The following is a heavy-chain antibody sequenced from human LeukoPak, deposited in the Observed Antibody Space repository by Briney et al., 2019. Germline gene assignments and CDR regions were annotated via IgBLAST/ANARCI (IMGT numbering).Heavy chain of an antibody. CDR3: ARDFGMAQQYGDAFDI. CDR2: ISAYNGNT. Sequence: ASVKVSCKASGYTFTSYGISWVRQAPGQGLEWMGWISAYNGNTNYAQKLQGRVTMTTDTSTSTAYMELRSLRSDDTAVYYCARDFGMAQQYGDAFDIWGQGTMVTVSS. D-gene: IGHD5-24*01. J-gene: IGHJ3*02. V-gene: IGHV1-18*01. CDR1: GYTFTSYG.